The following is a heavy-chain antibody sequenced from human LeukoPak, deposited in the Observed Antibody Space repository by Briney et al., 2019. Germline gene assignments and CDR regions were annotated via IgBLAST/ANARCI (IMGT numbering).Heavy chain of an antibody. V-gene: IGHV4-34*01. CDR2: INHSGST. CDR1: GGSFSGYY. Sequence: SETLSLTCAVYGGSFSGYYWSWIRQPPGKGLEWIGEINHSGSTNYNPSLKSRVTISVDTSKNQFSLKLSSVTAADTAVYYCARPPYYYGSGTKHSVNWGQGTLVTVSS. J-gene: IGHJ4*02. CDR3: ARPPYYYGSGTKHSVN. D-gene: IGHD3-10*01.